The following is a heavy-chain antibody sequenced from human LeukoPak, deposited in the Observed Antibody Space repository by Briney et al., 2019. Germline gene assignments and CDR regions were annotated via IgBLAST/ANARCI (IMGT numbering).Heavy chain of an antibody. D-gene: IGHD1-26*01. CDR3: STGAPRAYSGSYSNC. V-gene: IGHV3-15*01. Sequence: PGGSLRLSCAASGFTFSNAWMSWLRQAPGKGLEWVGRIKSKTDGGTTDYAAPVKGRFTISRDDSQNTLYLQMNSLKTEDTAVYYCSTGAPRAYSGSYSNCWGQGTLVTVSS. CDR2: IKSKTDGGTT. CDR1: GFTFSNAW. J-gene: IGHJ4*02.